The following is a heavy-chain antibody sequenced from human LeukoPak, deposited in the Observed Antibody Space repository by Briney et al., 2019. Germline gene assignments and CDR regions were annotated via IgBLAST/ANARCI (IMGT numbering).Heavy chain of an antibody. CDR2: IYYSGST. J-gene: IGHJ5*02. D-gene: IGHD3-3*01. CDR3: ARYNYDFWSGYSKWFDP. CDR1: GGSISSSSYY. V-gene: IGHV4-39*07. Sequence: KASETLSLTCTVSGGSISSSSYYWGWIRQPPGKGLEWIGSIYYSGSTNYNPSLKSRVTISVDTSKNQSSLKLSSVTAADTAVYYCARYNYDFWSGYSKWFDPWGQGTLVTVSS.